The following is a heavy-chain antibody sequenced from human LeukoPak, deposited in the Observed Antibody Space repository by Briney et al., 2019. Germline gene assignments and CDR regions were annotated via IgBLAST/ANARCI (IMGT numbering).Heavy chain of an antibody. CDR2: INHSGST. CDR3: ARGRGMDV. Sequence: SETLSLTCAVYGGSFSGYYWSWIRQPPGKGLEWIGEINHSGSTNYNPSLKCRVTISVDTSKNQFSLKLSSVTAADTAVYYCARGRGMDVWGQGTTVTVSS. CDR1: GGSFSGYY. J-gene: IGHJ6*02. V-gene: IGHV4-34*01.